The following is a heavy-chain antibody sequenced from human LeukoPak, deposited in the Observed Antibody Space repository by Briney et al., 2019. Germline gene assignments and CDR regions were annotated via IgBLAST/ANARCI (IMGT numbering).Heavy chain of an antibody. Sequence: PSETLSLTCTVSGGSISSSSYYWGWIRQPPGKGLEWIGSIYYSGSTYYNPSLKSRVTISVDASKNQFSLKLSSVTAADTAVYYCARNLYCSGGSCYDAFDIWGQGTMVTVSS. D-gene: IGHD2-15*01. CDR1: GGSISSSSYY. V-gene: IGHV4-39*07. CDR3: ARNLYCSGGSCYDAFDI. CDR2: IYYSGST. J-gene: IGHJ3*02.